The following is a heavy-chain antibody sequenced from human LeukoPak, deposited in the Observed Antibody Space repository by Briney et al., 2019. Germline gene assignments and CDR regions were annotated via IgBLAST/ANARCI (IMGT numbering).Heavy chain of an antibody. V-gene: IGHV4-34*01. D-gene: IGHD2-2*01. CDR2: INHSGST. Sequence: PSETLSLTCAVYGGSFSGYYWSWIRQPPVKGLEWIGEINHSGSTNYNPSLKSRVTISVDTSKNQFSLKLSSVTAADTAVYYCASLWPYQLSAFDIWGQGTMVTVSS. CDR1: GGSFSGYY. J-gene: IGHJ3*02. CDR3: ASLWPYQLSAFDI.